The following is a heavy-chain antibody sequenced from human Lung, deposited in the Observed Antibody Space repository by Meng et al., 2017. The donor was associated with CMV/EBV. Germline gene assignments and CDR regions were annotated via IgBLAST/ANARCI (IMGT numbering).Heavy chain of an antibody. CDR1: GGSYGIVGYS. J-gene: IGHJ4*02. CDR3: AREAGRDGYATPKFDY. Sequence: SCPGWLKPSNTLSLTCTYFGGSYGIVGYSWSWIRQHPGKGLEWIGYIYYTGSTFYNPSLKSRVTISVDTSKNQFSLKLIPATAADTAVYYCAREAGRDGYATPKFDYWGQGTLVTVSS. V-gene: IGHV4-31*03. D-gene: IGHD5-24*01. CDR2: IYYTGST.